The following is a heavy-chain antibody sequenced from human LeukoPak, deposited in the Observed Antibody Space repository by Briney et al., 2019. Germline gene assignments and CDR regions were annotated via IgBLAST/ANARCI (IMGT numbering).Heavy chain of an antibody. Sequence: AGGSLRLSCAASGFTFSSYSMNWVRQAPGKGLEWVSYISSSSSTIYYADSVEGRFTISRDNAKNSLYLQMNSLRAEDTAVYYCARVVNWGSGPFDYWGQGTLVTVSS. CDR1: GFTFSSYS. J-gene: IGHJ4*02. V-gene: IGHV3-48*01. CDR3: ARVVNWGSGPFDY. CDR2: ISSSSSTI. D-gene: IGHD7-27*01.